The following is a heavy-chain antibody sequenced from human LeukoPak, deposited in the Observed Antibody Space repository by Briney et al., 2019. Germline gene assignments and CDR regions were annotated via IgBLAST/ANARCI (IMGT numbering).Heavy chain of an antibody. CDR3: ARVRTGNSSGYSYFDY. D-gene: IGHD3-22*01. CDR2: INHSGST. CDR1: GGSFSGYY. V-gene: IGHV4-34*01. Sequence: PSETLSPTCAVYGGSFSGYYWSWIRQPPGKGLEWIGEINHSGSTNYNPSLKSRVTISVDTSKNQFSLKLSSVTAADTAVYYCARVRTGNSSGYSYFDYWGQGTLVTVSS. J-gene: IGHJ4*02.